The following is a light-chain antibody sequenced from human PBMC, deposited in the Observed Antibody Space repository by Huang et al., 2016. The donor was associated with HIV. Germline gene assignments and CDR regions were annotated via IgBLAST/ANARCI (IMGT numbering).Light chain of an antibody. CDR2: GLS. Sequence: EIVLTQSPGTLSLSPGERATLSCRASQSVSSTYLAWYKQKHGQAPRLLIYGLSSRATGISDRFSGSGSGTDFTLTISRLEPEDFAVYYCQQYSNSPLTFGGGTKVEIK. CDR3: QQYSNSPLT. CDR1: QSVSSTY. J-gene: IGKJ4*01. V-gene: IGKV3-20*01.